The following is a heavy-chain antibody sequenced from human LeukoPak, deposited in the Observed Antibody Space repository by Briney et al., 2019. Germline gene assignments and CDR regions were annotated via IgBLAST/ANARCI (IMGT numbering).Heavy chain of an antibody. Sequence: GGSLRLSCVAPGVTFSSYAMTWVRQAPGKGLEWVSTILPGGGDTYYADSVKGRFTISRDTSKNTLYLQMNTLRVEDTAVYYCAEAWPAAGTFDCGGQGSLVTVSS. D-gene: IGHD6-13*01. V-gene: IGHV3-23*01. CDR2: ILPGGGDT. CDR1: GVTFSSYA. CDR3: AEAWPAAGTFDC. J-gene: IGHJ4*02.